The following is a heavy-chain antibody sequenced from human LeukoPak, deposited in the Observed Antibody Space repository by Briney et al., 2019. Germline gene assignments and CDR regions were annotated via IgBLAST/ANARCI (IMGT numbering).Heavy chain of an antibody. V-gene: IGHV4-30-4*01. CDR2: IYYSGTT. Sequence: SETLSLTCTVSGDSISSGDYYWSWIRQPPRKGLEWIGYIYYSGTTYYNPSLKSRVIISVDTSKNQFSLTLSSVTAADTAVYYCVRDKSGYGEGDYWGLGTLVTVSS. CDR3: VRDKSGYGEGDY. CDR1: GDSISSGDYY. D-gene: IGHD5-12*01. J-gene: IGHJ4*02.